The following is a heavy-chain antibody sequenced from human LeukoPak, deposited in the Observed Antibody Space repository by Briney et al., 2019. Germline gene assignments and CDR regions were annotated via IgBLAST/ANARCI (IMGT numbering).Heavy chain of an antibody. J-gene: IGHJ6*03. CDR1: GYTFTSYY. V-gene: IGHV1-18*04. CDR3: ARAGSSSWYQPLDYYYYYMDV. CDR2: ISAYNGNT. D-gene: IGHD6-13*01. Sequence: ASVKVSCKASGYTFTSYYMHWVRQAPGQGLEWMGWISAYNGNTNYAQKLQGRVTMTTDTSTSTAYMELRSLRSDDTDVYYCARAGSSSWYQPLDYYYYYMDVWGKGTTVTISS.